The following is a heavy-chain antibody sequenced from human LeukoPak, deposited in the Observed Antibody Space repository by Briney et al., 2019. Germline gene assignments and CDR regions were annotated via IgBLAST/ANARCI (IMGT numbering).Heavy chain of an antibody. CDR2: INQDGSEK. D-gene: IGHD2-21*02. CDR3: ARDVFCGGDCYSPKCN. V-gene: IGHV3-7*01. CDR1: GFTFRSYW. J-gene: IGHJ4*02. Sequence: GGSLRLSCAASGFTFRSYWTSWVRQAPGKGLEWVANINQDGSEKYYVDSVKGRFTISRDNAENSLFLQLNSLRAEDTAVYYCARDVFCGGDCYSPKCNWGQGTLVTVSS.